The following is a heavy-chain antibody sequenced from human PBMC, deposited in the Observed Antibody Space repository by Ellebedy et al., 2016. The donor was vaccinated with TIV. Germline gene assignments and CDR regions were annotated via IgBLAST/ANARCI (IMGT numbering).Heavy chain of an antibody. J-gene: IGHJ4*02. Sequence: GESLKISCVASEFPFSTYSMNWVRQAPGKGLEWVSHVSASSSTIHYADSVKGRFTISRDNANNSLYLQMNSLRAEDTAVYYCAGGGGWVADSWGQGTLVIVSS. CDR1: EFPFSTYS. CDR2: VSASSSTI. D-gene: IGHD4-23*01. V-gene: IGHV3-48*04. CDR3: AGGGGWVADS.